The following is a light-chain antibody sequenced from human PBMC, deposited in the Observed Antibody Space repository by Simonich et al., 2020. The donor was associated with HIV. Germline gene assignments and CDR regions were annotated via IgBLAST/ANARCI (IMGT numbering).Light chain of an antibody. Sequence: DIQMTQSPSSLSASVGDRVTNTCRASQSISSYLNWYQKKPGKAPKLLIYAASSLQRGVPSTFSGSASGTDYTLTISSLQPEDFATYYCQQYYSTPTFGPGTKVDIK. CDR3: QQYYSTPT. J-gene: IGKJ3*01. V-gene: IGKV1-39*01. CDR1: QSISSY. CDR2: AAS.